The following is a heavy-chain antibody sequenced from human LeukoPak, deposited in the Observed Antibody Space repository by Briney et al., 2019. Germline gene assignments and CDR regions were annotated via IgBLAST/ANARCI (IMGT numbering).Heavy chain of an antibody. V-gene: IGHV1-58*02. J-gene: IGHJ4*02. D-gene: IGHD3-22*01. Sequence: SVKVSCKASGFTFTSSAMQWVRQARGQRLEWIGWIVVGSGNTNYAQKFQERVTITRDMSTSTAYMELSSLRSEDTAVYYCARAGDSSGYYSLNFDYWGQGTLVTVSS. CDR1: GFTFTSSA. CDR2: IVVGSGNT. CDR3: ARAGDSSGYYSLNFDY.